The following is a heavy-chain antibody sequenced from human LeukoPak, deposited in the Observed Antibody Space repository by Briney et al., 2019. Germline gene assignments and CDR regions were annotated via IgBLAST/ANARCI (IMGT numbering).Heavy chain of an antibody. CDR1: GGSISSGGYS. CDR3: ARVRIWFGELKMSGPDY. Sequence: SETLPLTCAVSGGSISSGGYSWSWIRQPPGKGLECIGYIYYSGSTRYKYNSSLKSRVIISVDTSKNQFSLKLSSVTAADTAVYYCARVRIWFGELKMSGPDYWGQGTLVTVSS. D-gene: IGHD3-10*01. V-gene: IGHV4-30-4*07. J-gene: IGHJ4*02. CDR2: IYYSGSTRY.